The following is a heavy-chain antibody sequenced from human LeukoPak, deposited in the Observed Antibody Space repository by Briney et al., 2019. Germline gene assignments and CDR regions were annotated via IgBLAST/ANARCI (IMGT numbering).Heavy chain of an antibody. D-gene: IGHD5-24*01. Sequence: GGSLRLSCAASGFTFSSYGMHWVRQAPGRGLEWVAFIRYDGSNKYYADSVKGRFTISRDNSKNTLYLQMNSLRAEDTAVYCCAKDRLVRRWLQLVLDYWGQGTLVTVSS. CDR3: AKDRLVRRWLQLVLDY. J-gene: IGHJ4*02. CDR2: IRYDGSNK. CDR1: GFTFSSYG. V-gene: IGHV3-30*02.